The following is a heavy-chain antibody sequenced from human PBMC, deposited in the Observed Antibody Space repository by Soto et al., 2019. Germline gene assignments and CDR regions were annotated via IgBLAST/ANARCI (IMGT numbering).Heavy chain of an antibody. J-gene: IGHJ6*02. CDR3: AEENGVVGTTSYHFYFGVYV. Sequence: QVQLVESGGGVVQPGRSLRLSCAASGFSFSSYGMYWVRQAPGKGLEWVAVITYDANKKYYADSVKGRFPISRDNSKNTLELQITKSMTQDTSVYYCAEENGVVGTTSYHFYFGVYVWGQEGPFPVSS. CDR2: ITYDANKK. CDR1: GFSFSSYG. V-gene: IGHV3-30*18. D-gene: IGHD1-1*01.